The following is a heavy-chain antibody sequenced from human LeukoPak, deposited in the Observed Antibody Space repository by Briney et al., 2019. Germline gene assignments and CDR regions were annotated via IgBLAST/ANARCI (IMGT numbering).Heavy chain of an antibody. CDR2: IYHSGNT. CDR1: GDSISSSHW. V-gene: IGHV4-4*02. CDR3: AREEMPGKFDY. Sequence: SETLSLTCAVSGDSISSSHWWSWVRRSPGKGLEWIGEIYHSGNTNYNPSLKSRVAISLDKSSNQFSLRLMSVTAAGTAMYFCAREEMPGKFDYWGQGILVTVSS. J-gene: IGHJ4*02. D-gene: IGHD1-26*01.